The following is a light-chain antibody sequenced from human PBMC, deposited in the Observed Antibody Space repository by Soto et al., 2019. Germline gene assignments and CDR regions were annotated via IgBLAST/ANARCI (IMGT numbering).Light chain of an antibody. CDR1: SSNIGGNT. CDR2: RNN. J-gene: IGLJ7*01. Sequence: QSVLTQPPSASGTPGQRVAISCSGSSSNIGGNTVSWYQQLPGTAPKLLIYRNNQRPSGVPDRFSGSKSGTSASLAVSGLQSEDEADYYCAAWDDTLNAPVFGGGTQLTVL. V-gene: IGLV1-44*01. CDR3: AAWDDTLNAPV.